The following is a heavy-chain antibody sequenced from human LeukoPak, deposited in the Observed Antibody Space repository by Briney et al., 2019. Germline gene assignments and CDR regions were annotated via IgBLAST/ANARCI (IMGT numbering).Heavy chain of an antibody. CDR1: GFTFSSYG. D-gene: IGHD2-21*02. CDR3: AKGLVVVTAISYFDY. CDR2: ISGSGGST. V-gene: IGHV3-23*01. Sequence: GGSLRLSCAASGFTFSSYGMSWVRHAPGKGLEWVSAISGSGGSTYYADSVKGRFTISRDNSKDTLYLQMNSLRAEDTAVYYCAKGLVVVTAISYFDYWGQGTLVTVSS. J-gene: IGHJ4*02.